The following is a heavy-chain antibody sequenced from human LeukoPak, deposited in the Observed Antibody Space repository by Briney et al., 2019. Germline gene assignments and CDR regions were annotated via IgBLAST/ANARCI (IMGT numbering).Heavy chain of an antibody. D-gene: IGHD2/OR15-2a*01. CDR1: GFTFSDSY. CDR2: ISGSGHDI. CDR3: AKTLRLENNYYYYMDV. V-gene: IGHV3-11*01. J-gene: IGHJ6*03. Sequence: GGSLRLSCAASGFTFSDSYMTWVRQAPGKGVEWVAYISGSGHDINYSDSVKGRFTISRDNAKNTLYLQMNSLRAEDTAVYYCAKTLRLENNYYYYMDVWGKGTTVTVSS.